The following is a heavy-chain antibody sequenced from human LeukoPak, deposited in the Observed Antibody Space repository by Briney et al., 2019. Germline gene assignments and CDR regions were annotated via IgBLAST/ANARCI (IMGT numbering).Heavy chain of an antibody. D-gene: IGHD2-15*01. CDR2: IYHSGST. J-gene: IGHJ4*02. CDR1: GYSISSGYY. Sequence: PSETLSLTCTVSGYSISSGYYWGWIRQPPGKGLEWIGSIYHSGSTYYNPSLKSRVTISVDTSKNQFSLKLSSVTAADTAVYYCARGYFRYCSGGSCYTSVYYFDYWGQGTLVTVSS. V-gene: IGHV4-38-2*02. CDR3: ARGYFRYCSGGSCYTSVYYFDY.